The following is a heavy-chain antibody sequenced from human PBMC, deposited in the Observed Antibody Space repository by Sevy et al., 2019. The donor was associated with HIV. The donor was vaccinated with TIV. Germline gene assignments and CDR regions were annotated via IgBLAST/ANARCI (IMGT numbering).Heavy chain of an antibody. CDR2: IFHTGKT. D-gene: IGHD3-3*01. CDR1: GGSISKIGNY. J-gene: IGHJ4*02. CDR3: AKIYDY. V-gene: IGHV4-39*01. Sequence: SETLSLTCSVSGGSISKIGNYWGWVRQPPGERLEWIGDIFHTGKTNYNPSLKSRVTISLDTSKNQFSLKLSSVTAADTAVYYCAKIYDYWGPGALVTASS.